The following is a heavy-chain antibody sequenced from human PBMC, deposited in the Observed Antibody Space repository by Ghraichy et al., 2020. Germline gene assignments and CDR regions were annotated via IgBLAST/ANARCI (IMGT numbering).Heavy chain of an antibody. CDR1: GGSMTYYY. CDR2: FSNSGGT. CDR3: VRSGHANSHWYFEL. J-gene: IGHJ2*01. V-gene: IGHV4-59*12. Sequence: TLSLTCTVSGGSMTYYYWNWIRQPPGKGLEWIGYFSNSGGTNYNAPFKSRVTISEDMSKNQFSLRLRTVTAADTAVYYCVRSGHANSHWYFELWGRGTLVTVSS. D-gene: IGHD1-1*01.